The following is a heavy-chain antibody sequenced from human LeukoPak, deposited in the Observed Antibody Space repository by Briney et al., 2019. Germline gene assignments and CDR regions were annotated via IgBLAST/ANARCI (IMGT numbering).Heavy chain of an antibody. CDR3: ARGRIYSGGSCYSWGGYYHYYMDV. V-gene: IGHV4-34*01. CDR1: GGSFSGYY. Sequence: SETLSLTCAVYGGSFSGYYWSWIRQPPGKGLEWIGEINHSGSTNYNPTLKSRVTISVDTSKNQFSLKLSSVTAADTAVYYCARGRIYSGGSCYSWGGYYHYYMDVWGKGTTVTVSS. D-gene: IGHD2-15*01. CDR2: INHSGST. J-gene: IGHJ6*03.